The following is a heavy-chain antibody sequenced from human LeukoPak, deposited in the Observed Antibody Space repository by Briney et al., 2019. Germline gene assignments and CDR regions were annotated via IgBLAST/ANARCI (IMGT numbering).Heavy chain of an antibody. CDR1: GFTFSSYA. Sequence: PGGSLRLSCAASGFTFSSYAMTWVRRAPGKGLEWVSSISSSSSYIYYADSVKGRFTISRDNAKNSLYLQMNSLRAEDTAVYYCARGGDLVTGTTWGHDYWGQGTLVTVSS. V-gene: IGHV3-21*01. CDR2: ISSSSSYI. CDR3: ARGGDLVTGTTWGHDY. D-gene: IGHD1-7*01. J-gene: IGHJ4*02.